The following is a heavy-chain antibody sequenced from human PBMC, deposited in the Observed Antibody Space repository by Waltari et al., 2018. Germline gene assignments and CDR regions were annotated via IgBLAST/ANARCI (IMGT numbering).Heavy chain of an antibody. CDR1: GLTFNNYA. CDR3: AKDQGWAVTTYWYFDL. D-gene: IGHD4-17*01. V-gene: IGHV3-23*01. Sequence: EVQLLESGGGLVQPGGSLRLSCAASGLTFNNYAMSWVRQAPGKGLEWVSTMSGSGGSTYYADSVKGRFTISRDKSKNTLYLQMNSLRAEDTAVYYCAKDQGWAVTTYWYFDLCGRGTLVTVSS. CDR2: MSGSGGST. J-gene: IGHJ2*01.